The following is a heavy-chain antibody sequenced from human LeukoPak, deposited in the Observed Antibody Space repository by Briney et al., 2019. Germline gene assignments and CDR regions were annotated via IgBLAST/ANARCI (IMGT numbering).Heavy chain of an antibody. V-gene: IGHV3-64D*06. Sequence: GGSLRLSCSTSGFTFSSDAMHWVRQAPGKGLEYFSAISTNGGSTYYADSLKGRFTISRDNSKNTLYLQMRSLRAEDTAVYYCVPLGYCSGTSCPHYWGQGALVAVSS. CDR1: GFTFSSDA. J-gene: IGHJ4*02. CDR3: VPLGYCSGTSCPHY. D-gene: IGHD2-15*01. CDR2: ISTNGGST.